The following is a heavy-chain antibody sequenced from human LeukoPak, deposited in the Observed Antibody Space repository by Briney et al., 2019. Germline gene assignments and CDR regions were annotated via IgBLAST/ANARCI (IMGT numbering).Heavy chain of an antibody. D-gene: IGHD5-18*01. J-gene: IGHJ4*02. CDR1: GGSISGYY. Sequence: TSETLSLTCNVSGGSISGYYWSWIRQPPGKGLEWIGYIYYSGSTNYNPSLRSRVTISVDTSKNQVSLKLSSVTAADTAVYHCARIVPYNYGYIDYWGQGTLVTVSS. CDR2: IYYSGST. V-gene: IGHV4-59*01. CDR3: ARIVPYNYGYIDY.